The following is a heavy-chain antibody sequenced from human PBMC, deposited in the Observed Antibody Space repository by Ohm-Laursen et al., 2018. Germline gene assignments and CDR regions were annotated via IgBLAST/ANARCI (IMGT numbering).Heavy chain of an antibody. CDR3: AGGDYVGQYYYGMDV. D-gene: IGHD3-16*01. CDR2: IYTSGDT. CDR1: GGSISTYY. J-gene: IGHJ6*02. V-gene: IGHV4-4*07. Sequence: TLSLTCPVSGGSISTYYWDWIRQPAGKGLEWIGRIYTSGDTNYNPSLNSRVTMSVDTSKNQFSLNLSSVTAADTAVYYCAGGDYVGQYYYGMDVWGQGTTVTVSS.